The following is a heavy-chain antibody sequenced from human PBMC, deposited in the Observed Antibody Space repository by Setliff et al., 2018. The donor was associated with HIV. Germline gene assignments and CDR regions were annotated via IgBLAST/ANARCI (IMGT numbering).Heavy chain of an antibody. D-gene: IGHD3-22*01. V-gene: IGHV4-38-2*02. J-gene: IGHJ4*02. Sequence: SETLSLTCTVSHDSISRDYYWAWIRQPPGKGPEWIGAIYYTGSPYYNPSLRSRVTISVDTSKNQFSLKLSSVTAADPAVYYCARRGGISTTVEGPPPFDFWGPGTLVTVSS. CDR1: HDSISRDYY. CDR3: ARRGGISTTVEGPPPFDF. CDR2: IYYTGSP.